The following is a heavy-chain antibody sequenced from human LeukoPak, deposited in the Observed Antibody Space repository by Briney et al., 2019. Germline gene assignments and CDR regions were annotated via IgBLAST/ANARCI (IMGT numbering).Heavy chain of an antibody. D-gene: IGHD3-10*01. V-gene: IGHV4-59*08. J-gene: IGHJ4*02. CDR2: IYYSGST. CDR3: ARHNARLRGWIGEVDF. CDR1: GGSITNYY. Sequence: PSESLYLTCSVSGGSITNYYRSWIRQPPGQGLEWIAYIYYSGSTNYNPSLKSRVTISVDTSKNQFSLMLSSVTAADTAVYYCARHNARLRGWIGEVDFWGQGALVTVSS.